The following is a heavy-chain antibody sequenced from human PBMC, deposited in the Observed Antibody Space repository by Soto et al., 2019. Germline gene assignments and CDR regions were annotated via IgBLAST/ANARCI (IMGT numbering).Heavy chain of an antibody. CDR1: GLSLSTSGVG. CDR3: AHGKGGYYY. Sequence: QITLKESGPTLVKPTQTLTLTCTFSGLSLSTSGVGVGWIRQPPGKALEWLALIYWDDDKRYSPSLKSRLTIPSDHIKNPVVLTMTNMDPVDTATYYCAHGKGGYYYWGQGTLVTVSS. D-gene: IGHD2-15*01. V-gene: IGHV2-5*02. J-gene: IGHJ4*02. CDR2: IYWDDDK.